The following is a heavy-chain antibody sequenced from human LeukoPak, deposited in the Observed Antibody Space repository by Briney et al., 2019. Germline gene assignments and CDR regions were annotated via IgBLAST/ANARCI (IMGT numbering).Heavy chain of an antibody. CDR3: AKESRGDFWSGYPVADY. D-gene: IGHD3-3*01. Sequence: GGSLRLSCAASGFTFSSYAMSWVRQAPGKGLEWVSAISGSGGSTYYADSVKGRFTISRDNSKNTLYLQMNSLRAEDTAVYYCAKESRGDFWSGYPVADYWGQGTRVTVSS. V-gene: IGHV3-23*01. CDR1: GFTFSSYA. CDR2: ISGSGGST. J-gene: IGHJ4*02.